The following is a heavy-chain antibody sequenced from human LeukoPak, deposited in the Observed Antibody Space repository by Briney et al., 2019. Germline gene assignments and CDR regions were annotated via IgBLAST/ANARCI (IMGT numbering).Heavy chain of an antibody. CDR2: IYYSGST. Sequence: SETLSLTCTVSGGSISSSSYYWGWIRQPPGKGLGWIGSIYYSGSTYYNPSLKSRVTISVETSKTQFSLKLSSVTAADTAVYYCARRTSKGYFDYWGQGTLVTVSS. CDR3: ARRTSKGYFDY. V-gene: IGHV4-39*01. J-gene: IGHJ4*02. D-gene: IGHD2-2*01. CDR1: GGSISSSSYY.